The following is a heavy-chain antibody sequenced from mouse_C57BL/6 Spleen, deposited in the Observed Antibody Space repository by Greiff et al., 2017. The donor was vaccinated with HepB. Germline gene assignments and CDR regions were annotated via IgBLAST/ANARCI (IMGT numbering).Heavy chain of an antibody. V-gene: IGHV1-64*01. D-gene: IGHD2-3*01. CDR2: IHPNSGST. J-gene: IGHJ2*01. Sequence: QVQLKQPGAELVKPGASVKLSCKASGYTFTSYWMHWVKQRPGQGLEWIGMIHPNSGSTNYNEKFKSKATLTVDKSSSTAYMQLSSLTSEDSAVDYCARADGYLYYFDYWGQGTTLTVSS. CDR1: GYTFTSYW. CDR3: ARADGYLYYFDY.